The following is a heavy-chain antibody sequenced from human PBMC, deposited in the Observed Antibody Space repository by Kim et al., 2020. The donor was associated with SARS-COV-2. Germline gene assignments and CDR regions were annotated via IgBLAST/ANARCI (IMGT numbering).Heavy chain of an antibody. CDR1: GGSFNGYY. CDR2: VDHTGYT. V-gene: IGHV4-34*01. CDR3: ARWRLRGGVDW. Sequence: SETLSLTCAVSGGSFNGYYWSWFRQSPGKGLEWIGEVDHTGYTNYKPSLGSRVTISVDTSKKEFSLRLISVTAADGAVYYCARWRLRGGVDWWGQGTLVTVSS. D-gene: IGHD2-21*01. J-gene: IGHJ4*02.